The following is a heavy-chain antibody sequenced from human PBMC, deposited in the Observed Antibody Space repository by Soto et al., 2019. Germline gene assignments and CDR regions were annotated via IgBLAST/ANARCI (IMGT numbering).Heavy chain of an antibody. J-gene: IGHJ4*02. V-gene: IGHV4-39*01. CDR1: GGSISSSSYY. Sequence: ETLSLTCTVSGGSISSSSYYWGWIRQPPGKGLEWIGSIYYSGSTYYNPSLKSRVTISVDTSKNQFSLKRSSVTAADTAVYYCARPDQSAAGIFDYWGQGTLVTVSS. CDR3: ARPDQSAAGIFDY. CDR2: IYYSGST. D-gene: IGHD6-13*01.